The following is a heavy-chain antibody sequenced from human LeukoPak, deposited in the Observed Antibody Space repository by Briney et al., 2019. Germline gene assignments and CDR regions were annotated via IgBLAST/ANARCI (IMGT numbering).Heavy chain of an antibody. V-gene: IGHV3-20*04. Sequence: GGSLRLSCAASGFTFSSYGMSWVRQAPGKGLEWVSGINWNGGSTGYADSVKGRFTISRDNAKDSLYLQMNSLRAEDTALYYCARKGSGSYEYYYYYYYMDVWGKGTTVTVSS. CDR1: GFTFSSYG. CDR3: ARKGSGSYEYYYYYYYMDV. CDR2: INWNGGST. J-gene: IGHJ6*03. D-gene: IGHD1-26*01.